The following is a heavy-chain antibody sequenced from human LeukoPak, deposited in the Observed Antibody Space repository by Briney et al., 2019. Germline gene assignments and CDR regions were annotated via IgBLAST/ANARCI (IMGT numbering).Heavy chain of an antibody. Sequence: GGSLRLSCAASGFTVSSNYMSWVRQAPEKGLEWVSLIYSGGRTYYADSVKGRFIISRDNSKNTLYLQMNSLSAEDTAVYYCARENCGGDCYSYYFDYWGQGTLVTVSS. CDR1: GFTVSSNY. V-gene: IGHV3-53*01. J-gene: IGHJ4*02. CDR3: ARENCGGDCYSYYFDY. CDR2: IYSGGRT. D-gene: IGHD2-21*02.